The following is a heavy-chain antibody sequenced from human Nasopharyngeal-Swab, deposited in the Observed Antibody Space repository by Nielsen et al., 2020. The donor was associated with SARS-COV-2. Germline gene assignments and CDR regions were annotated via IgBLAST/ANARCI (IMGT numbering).Heavy chain of an antibody. J-gene: IGHJ4*02. CDR2: IYYNGST. D-gene: IGHD6-13*01. CDR1: GGSISSSSYY. Sequence: SETLSLTCTVSGGSISSSSYYWGWIRQPPGKGLEWIGSIYYNGSTYYNPSLKSRVTISVDTSKNQFSLKLSSVTAADTAVYYCARGNSSSWYMYYSDYWSQGTLVTVSS. V-gene: IGHV4-39*01. CDR3: ARGNSSSWYMYYSDY.